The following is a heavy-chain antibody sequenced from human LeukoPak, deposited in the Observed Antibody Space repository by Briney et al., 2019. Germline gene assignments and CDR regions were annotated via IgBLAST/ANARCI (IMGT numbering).Heavy chain of an antibody. J-gene: IGHJ4*02. CDR2: ISSSGSTI. CDR1: GFTFSDYY. D-gene: IGHD5-18*01. CDR3: ARDKLRGYSYYLGEVDY. V-gene: IGHV3-11*01. Sequence: KPGGSLRLSCAASGFTFSDYYMSRIRQAPGKGLEWVSYISSSGSTIYYADSVKGRFTISRDNAKNSLYLQMNSLRAEDTAVYYCARDKLRGYSYYLGEVDYWGQGTLVTVSS.